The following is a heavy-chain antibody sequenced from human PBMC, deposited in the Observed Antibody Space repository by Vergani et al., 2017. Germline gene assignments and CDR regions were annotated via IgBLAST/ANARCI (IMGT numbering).Heavy chain of an antibody. D-gene: IGHD6-13*01. Sequence: EVQLVESGGGLVKPGGSLRLSCAASGFTFSNAWMSWVRQAPGKGLEWVGRIKSKTDGGTTDYAAPVKGRFTISRDDSKNTLYLQMNSLKTEDTAVYYCTTDSSEPRIAAAGPFDYWGQGTLVTVSS. CDR1: GFTFSNAW. CDR2: IKSKTDGGTT. J-gene: IGHJ4*02. V-gene: IGHV3-15*01. CDR3: TTDSSEPRIAAAGPFDY.